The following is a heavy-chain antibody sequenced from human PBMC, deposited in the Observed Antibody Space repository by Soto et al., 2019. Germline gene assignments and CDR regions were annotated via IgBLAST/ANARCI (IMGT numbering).Heavy chain of an antibody. CDR1: GGTFSSYR. Sequence: ASVKVSCKASGGTFSSYRINWVRQAPGQGLEWVGGIVPIYRTADYAQKFQGRVTITADESARTSYMELRSLKSQDTAVYYCVRDSGAKLSSSWGRGTLVTVSS. J-gene: IGHJ4*02. V-gene: IGHV1-69*13. CDR3: VRDSGAKLSSS. CDR2: IVPIYRTA. D-gene: IGHD6-13*01.